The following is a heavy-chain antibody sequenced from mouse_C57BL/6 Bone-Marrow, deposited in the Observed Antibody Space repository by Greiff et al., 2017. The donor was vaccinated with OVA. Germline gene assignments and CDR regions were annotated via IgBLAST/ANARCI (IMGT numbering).Heavy chain of an antibody. CDR2: IDPENGDT. Sequence: EVKLMESGAELVRPGASVKLSCTASGFTIKDDYMHWVKQRPEQGLEWIGWIDPENGDTEYASKFQGKATITADTSSNTAYLQLSSLTSEDTAVYYCTTYRYYYGNYWGQGTTLTVSS. J-gene: IGHJ2*01. D-gene: IGHD1-1*01. CDR3: TTYRYYYGNY. CDR1: GFTIKDDY. V-gene: IGHV14-4*01.